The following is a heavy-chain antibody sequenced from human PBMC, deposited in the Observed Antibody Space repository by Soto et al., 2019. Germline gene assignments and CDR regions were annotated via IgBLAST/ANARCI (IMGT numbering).Heavy chain of an antibody. CDR3: AHKRGSGSYYGDFDY. J-gene: IGHJ4*02. D-gene: IGHD1-26*01. CDR2: IYWDNDK. V-gene: IGHV2-5*02. Sequence: PTLVNPTQTLTLTCTFSGFSLSTVGVGVGWIRQPPGKALEWLALIYWDNDKRYSPSLKSRLTITKDTSKNQVVLTMTNMNPVDTATYYCAHKRGSGSYYGDFDYWGQGTLVTVSS. CDR1: GFSLSTVGVG.